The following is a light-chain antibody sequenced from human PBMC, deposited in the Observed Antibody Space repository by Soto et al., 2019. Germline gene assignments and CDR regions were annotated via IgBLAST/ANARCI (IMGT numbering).Light chain of an antibody. J-gene: IGKJ4*01. CDR2: AAS. CDR1: QGITYY. V-gene: IGKV1-27*01. Sequence: DIQMTQSPSSLSASVRDRVTITCRASQGITYYLAWYQQKPGKVPKLLIYAASTLQSGVPARLSGGGSGADFNLTISSLQPEDVATYYCQNYNSAPLTFGGGTKVEIK. CDR3: QNYNSAPLT.